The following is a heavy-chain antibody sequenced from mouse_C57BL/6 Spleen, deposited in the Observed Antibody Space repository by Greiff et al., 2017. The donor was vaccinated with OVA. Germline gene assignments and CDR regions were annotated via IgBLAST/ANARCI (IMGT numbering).Heavy chain of an antibody. CDR1: GFTFRDFG. V-gene: IGHV5-17*01. J-gene: IGHJ3*01. D-gene: IGHD2-2*01. CDR2: ISSGSSTI. Sequence: VKLVESGGGLLKPGGSLKLSFAAPGFTFRDFGIHWVRQGPEKGLEWVAYISSGSSTIYYADTVKGRFTISRDNAKNTLFLQMTSLRSEDTAMYYCARWFFAYWGQGTLVTVSA. CDR3: ARWFFAY.